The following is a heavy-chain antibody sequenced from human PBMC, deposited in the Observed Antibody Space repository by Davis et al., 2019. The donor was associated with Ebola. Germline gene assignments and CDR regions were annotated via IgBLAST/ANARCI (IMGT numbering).Heavy chain of an antibody. CDR2: ISAYNGHT. V-gene: IGHV1-18*01. Sequence: AASVKVSCKASGYTFHLYGISWVRQAPGQGLEWMGWISAYNGHTNYAQRFQDRVTMTTDTSTNTAYMEVRGLRSDDTAVYYCARDGSVAAIELDYWGQGTLVTVSS. CDR1: GYTFHLYG. CDR3: ARDGSVAAIELDY. D-gene: IGHD2-2*02. J-gene: IGHJ4*02.